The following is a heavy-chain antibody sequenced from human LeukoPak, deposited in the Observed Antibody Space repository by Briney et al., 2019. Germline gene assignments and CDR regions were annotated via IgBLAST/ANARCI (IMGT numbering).Heavy chain of an antibody. CDR2: IEEDGSEK. D-gene: IGHD3-16*01. J-gene: IGHJ4*02. CDR1: GFTFSSYW. Sequence: GGSLRLSCGASGFTFSSYWMSWVRQAPGKGLEWVANIEEDGSEKYYVASVKGRFSISRDNAKNSLYLQMNSLRAEDTAVYYCASGRQLGYWGQGTLVTVSS. CDR3: ASGRQLGY. V-gene: IGHV3-7*01.